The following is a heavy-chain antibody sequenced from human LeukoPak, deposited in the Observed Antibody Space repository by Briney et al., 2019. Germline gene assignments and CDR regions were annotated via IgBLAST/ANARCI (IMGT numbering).Heavy chain of an antibody. CDR2: INPNGAGT. J-gene: IGHJ4*02. CDR1: GYTFITYY. V-gene: IGHV1-46*01. CDR3: AREIAAAGQKAFDY. Sequence: ASVKVSCKASGYTFITYYIHWVRQAPGQGLEWMGLINPNGAGTIYAQKFQGRATMTRDTSTRTFYMEVRSLRSEDTAVYFCAREIAAAGQKAFDYWGQGTLVTVSS. D-gene: IGHD6-13*01.